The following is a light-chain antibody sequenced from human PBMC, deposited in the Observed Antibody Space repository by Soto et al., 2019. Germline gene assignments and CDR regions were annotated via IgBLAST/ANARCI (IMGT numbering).Light chain of an antibody. CDR3: HQYNSYSWT. Sequence: DIQMTQSPSTLSASVGDRVTITCRASQSISSWLAWYQQKPGKAPKLLIYKASSLESGVPSRFSGSGSGTESTLTISSLQPDDFATYYCHQYNSYSWTFGQGTKVEIK. V-gene: IGKV1-5*03. CDR2: KAS. J-gene: IGKJ1*01. CDR1: QSISSW.